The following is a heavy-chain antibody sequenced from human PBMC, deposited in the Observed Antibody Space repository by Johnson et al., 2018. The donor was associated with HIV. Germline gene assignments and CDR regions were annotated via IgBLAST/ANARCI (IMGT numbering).Heavy chain of an antibody. CDR2: ISYDGSSK. D-gene: IGHD2-15*01. CDR3: ATPQEGYSAFDI. J-gene: IGHJ3*02. V-gene: IGHV3-30-3*01. CDR1: GFTFSDHA. Sequence: QMQLVESGGGVVQPGRSLRLSCAASGFTFSDHAMHWVRQAPGKGLEWVAVISYDGSSKYYADSVKGRFTISRDNSKNTLYLQMNSLRAEDTAVYYCATPQEGYSAFDIWGQGTMVTVSS.